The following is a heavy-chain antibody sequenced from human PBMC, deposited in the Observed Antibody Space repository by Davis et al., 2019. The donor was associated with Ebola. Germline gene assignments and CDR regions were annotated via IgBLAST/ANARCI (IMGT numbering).Heavy chain of an antibody. CDR3: ARGPSAVNFDY. D-gene: IGHD2-2*01. CDR2: ITHSGST. Sequence: QTLSLTCAVYGGSFCGYYWSWIRQPPGKGLEWIGEITHSGSTNYNPSLKSRVTLPVHTSKNQLSLNLGSVTAADTALYYCARGPSAVNFDYWGQGTLVTVSS. CDR1: GGSFCGYY. V-gene: IGHV4-34*01. J-gene: IGHJ4*02.